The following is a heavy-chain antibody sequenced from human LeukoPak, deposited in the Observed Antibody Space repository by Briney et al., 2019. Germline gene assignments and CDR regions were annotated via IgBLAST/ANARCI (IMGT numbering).Heavy chain of an antibody. CDR2: IYWDDDK. D-gene: IGHD2-15*01. V-gene: IGHV2-5*02. Sequence: SGPTLVNPTQTLTLTCDFSGFSLNTGGVGVGWIRQPPGKALEWRALIYWDDDKRYSPSLKSRLTITKDTSKNQVVLTMTNMDPVDTATYYCAHRVVADDALDYWGQGTLVTVSS. J-gene: IGHJ4*02. CDR3: AHRVVADDALDY. CDR1: GFSLNTGGVG.